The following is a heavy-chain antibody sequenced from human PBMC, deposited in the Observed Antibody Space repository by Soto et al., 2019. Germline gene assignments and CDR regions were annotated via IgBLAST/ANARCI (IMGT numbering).Heavy chain of an antibody. Sequence: SETLSLTCTVSGGSISSSSYYWGWIRQPPGKGLERIGEIYHSGSTNYNPSLKSRVTISVDTSKNQFSLKLSSVTAADTAVYYCARVWGYAFDYWGQGTLVTVSS. CDR3: ARVWGYAFDY. V-gene: IGHV4-39*07. CDR2: IYHSGST. CDR1: GGSISSSSYY. D-gene: IGHD3-16*01. J-gene: IGHJ4*02.